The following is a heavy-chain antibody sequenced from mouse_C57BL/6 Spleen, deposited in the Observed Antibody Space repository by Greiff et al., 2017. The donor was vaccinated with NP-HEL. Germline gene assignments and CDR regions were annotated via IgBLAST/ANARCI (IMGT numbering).Heavy chain of an antibody. CDR1: GFTFSDYG. D-gene: IGHD3-1*01. J-gene: IGHJ2*01. V-gene: IGHV5-17*01. CDR2: ISSGSSTI. CDR3: ASGANIDY. Sequence: DVKLVESVGGLVKPGGSLKLSCAASGFTFSDYGMHWVRQAPEKGLEWVAYISSGSSTIYYADTVKGRFTISRDNAKNTLFLQMTSLRSEDTAMYYCASGANIDYWGQGTTLTVSS.